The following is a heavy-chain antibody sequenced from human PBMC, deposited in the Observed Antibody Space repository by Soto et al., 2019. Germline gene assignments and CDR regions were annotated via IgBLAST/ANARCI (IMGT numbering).Heavy chain of an antibody. CDR3: ARECSRCNRDVYGMDV. Sequence: LSLTCTVSVGSTSSCTNYWSWIRRHPGKGLEWIGYINYSGSTYYNPSLKSRVTISVDTSQNQFSLKLTSVTAADTAVYYCARECSRCNRDVYGMDVWGQGTQVIVTS. J-gene: IGHJ6*02. V-gene: IGHV4-31*03. CDR2: INYSGST. CDR1: VGSTSSCTNY.